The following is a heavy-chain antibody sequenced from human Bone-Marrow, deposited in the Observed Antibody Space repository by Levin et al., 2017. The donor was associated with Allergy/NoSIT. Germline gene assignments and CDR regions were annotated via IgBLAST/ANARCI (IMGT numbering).Heavy chain of an antibody. J-gene: IGHJ3*02. V-gene: IGHV1-46*01. CDR1: GYTFTSYY. CDR2: INPSGDSK. D-gene: IGHD1-26*01. Sequence: ASVKVSCKASGYTFTSYYVHWVRQAPGQGLEWMGIINPSGDSKTYAQKFQGRVTMTRDTSTSTVYMELTSLKSDDTAVYYCARFGLGGSYSRDAFDIWGQGTMVTVSS. CDR3: ARFGLGGSYSRDAFDI.